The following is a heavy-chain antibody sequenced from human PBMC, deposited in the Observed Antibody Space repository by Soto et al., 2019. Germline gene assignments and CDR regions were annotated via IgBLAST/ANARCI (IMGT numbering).Heavy chain of an antibody. J-gene: IGHJ4*02. CDR2: INHSGST. CDR3: ARGPFQYPLDYGDKPSFDY. D-gene: IGHD4-17*01. V-gene: IGHV4-34*01. CDR1: GGSFSGYY. Sequence: SETLSLTCAVYGGSFSGYYWSWIRQPPGKGLERIGEINHSGSTNYNPSLKSRVTISVDTSKNQFSLKLTSVTAADAAVYYCARGPFQYPLDYGDKPSFDYWGQGTLVTVSS.